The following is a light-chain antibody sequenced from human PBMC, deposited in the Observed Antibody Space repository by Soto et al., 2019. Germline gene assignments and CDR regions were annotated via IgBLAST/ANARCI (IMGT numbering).Light chain of an antibody. V-gene: IGKV1-5*01. CDR1: QGISGW. Sequence: DIQMTQSPSTLSASVGERVTITCRASQGISGWLAWYQQKAGKAPRLLIFDASSLMSGVPSRFSGSGYGTEFTLTINRLQPDDSATYYCQQYDSFSVWTFGQGTKVEIK. CDR2: DAS. J-gene: IGKJ1*01. CDR3: QQYDSFSVWT.